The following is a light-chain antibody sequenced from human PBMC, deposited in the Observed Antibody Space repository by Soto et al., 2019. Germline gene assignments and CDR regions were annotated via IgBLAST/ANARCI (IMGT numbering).Light chain of an antibody. Sequence: DIQMTQAPSTLSASVGDTGTVTCRASQSIGRWLAWYQQKPWKVPKLLIYAASTLQSGVPSRFSGSGSGTDFTLTISSLQPEDVATYYCQKYNSDPLTFGGGTKV. CDR2: AAS. CDR3: QKYNSDPLT. V-gene: IGKV1-27*01. CDR1: QSIGRW. J-gene: IGKJ4*01.